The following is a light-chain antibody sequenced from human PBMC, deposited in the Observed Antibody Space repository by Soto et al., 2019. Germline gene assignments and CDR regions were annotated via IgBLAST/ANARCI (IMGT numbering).Light chain of an antibody. J-gene: IGKJ3*01. Sequence: IQITQTQSSLSASLGDRDTITCRARPSNSSYLYWYQHKQGTAPKLRIYAASSLKSGAPSRFSCSGSGTDFTLTISSLRPEDFATSDCQQSYSTPRSTFGPGTKVDIK. CDR3: QQSYSTPRST. CDR1: PSNSSY. V-gene: IGKV1-39*01. CDR2: AAS.